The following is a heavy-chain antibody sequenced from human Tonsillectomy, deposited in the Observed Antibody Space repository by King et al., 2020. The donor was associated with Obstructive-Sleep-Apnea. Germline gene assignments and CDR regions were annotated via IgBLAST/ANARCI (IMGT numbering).Heavy chain of an antibody. CDR2: ISYDGSKK. CDR1: GFTFSTYA. CDR3: ASGFEGYCSSTSCSWYYYGMDV. V-gene: IGHV3-30*04. J-gene: IGHJ6*02. D-gene: IGHD2-2*01. Sequence: VQLVESGGGVVQPGRSLRLSCAASGFTFSTYAMHWVRQAPGKGLEWVAVISYDGSKKYYADSVRGRFTISRDNSKNMMYLQMNSLRADDTAVYYCASGFEGYCSSTSCSWYYYGMDVWRQGTTVTVSS.